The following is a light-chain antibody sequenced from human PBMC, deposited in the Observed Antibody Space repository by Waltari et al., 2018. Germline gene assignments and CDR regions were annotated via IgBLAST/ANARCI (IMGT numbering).Light chain of an antibody. CDR2: GAS. Sequence: EIVLTQSPGTLSLSPGERATLSCRASQSVGTSVAWYRQKPGQAPRLLIYGASSRATGIPDRFSGSGSATDFTLTISRLGPEDIAVYFCQQYGGSPLTFGPGTKVDIK. CDR1: QSVGTS. V-gene: IGKV3-20*01. J-gene: IGKJ3*01. CDR3: QQYGGSPLT.